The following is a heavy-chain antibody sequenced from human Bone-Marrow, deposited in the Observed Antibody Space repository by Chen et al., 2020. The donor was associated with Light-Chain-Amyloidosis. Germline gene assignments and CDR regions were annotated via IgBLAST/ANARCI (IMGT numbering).Heavy chain of an antibody. CDR2: INHSGST. Sequence: QVQLQQWGAGLLKPSETLSLTCAVYGGSFSGYYWSWIRQPPGKGLEWIGEINHSGSTNYNPSLKSWVTISVDTSKNQFFLKLGSVTAADTAVYYCASTYCYVWGSYRPSPYFDYWGQGTLVTVSS. J-gene: IGHJ4*02. D-gene: IGHD3-16*02. CDR3: ASTYCYVWGSYRPSPYFDY. CDR1: GGSFSGYY. V-gene: IGHV4-34*01.